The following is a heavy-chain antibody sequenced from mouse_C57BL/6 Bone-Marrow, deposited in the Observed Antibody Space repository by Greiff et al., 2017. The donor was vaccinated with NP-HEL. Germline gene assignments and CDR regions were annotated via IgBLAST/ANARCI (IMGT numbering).Heavy chain of an antibody. CDR3: ARVYGSSYWFAY. D-gene: IGHD1-1*01. V-gene: IGHV2-2*01. CDR1: GFSLTSYG. Sequence: VQLQQSGPGLVQPSQSLSITCTVSGFSLTSYGVHWVRQSPGKGLEWLGVIWSGGSTAYNAAFISRLSISKDNSKSQVFFKMNSLQADDTAIYYCARVYGSSYWFAYWGQGTLVTVSA. CDR2: IWSGGST. J-gene: IGHJ3*01.